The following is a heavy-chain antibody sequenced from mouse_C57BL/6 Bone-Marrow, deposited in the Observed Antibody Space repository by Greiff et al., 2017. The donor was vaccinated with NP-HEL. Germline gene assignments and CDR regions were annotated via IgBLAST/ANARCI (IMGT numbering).Heavy chain of an antibody. Sequence: EVQLQQSGPVLVKPGASVKMSCKASGYTFTDYYMNWVKQSHGKSLEWIGVINPYNGGTSYNQKFKGKATLTVDKSSSTSYMDRNSLTSEDSAVYYGARGYYDYPPWFAYWGQGALVTVSA. D-gene: IGHD2-4*01. CDR2: INPYNGGT. J-gene: IGHJ3*01. CDR1: GYTFTDYY. V-gene: IGHV1-19*01. CDR3: ARGYYDYPPWFAY.